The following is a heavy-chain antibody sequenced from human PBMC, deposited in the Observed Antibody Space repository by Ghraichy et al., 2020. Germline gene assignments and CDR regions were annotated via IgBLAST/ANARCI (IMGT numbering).Heavy chain of an antibody. CDR1: GFDFSTYS. CDR3: WGTPY. J-gene: IGHJ4*02. Sequence: GGSLRLSCATSGFDFSTYSMNWVRQAPGKGLEWVSTINNDHHTFYTDSVKGRFTISRDNAKSSLYLQMNSLRAEDTAVYYCWGTPYWGQGTLVTVSS. V-gene: IGHV3-21*01. CDR2: INNDHHT. D-gene: IGHD3-16*01.